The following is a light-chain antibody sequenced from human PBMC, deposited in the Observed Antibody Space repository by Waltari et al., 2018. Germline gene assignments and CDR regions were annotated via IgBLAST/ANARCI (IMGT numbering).Light chain of an antibody. J-gene: IGLJ2*01. Sequence: QSALTQPAPVSGSPGPAIPISCTGSGSDVGSYNLVSWYQQHPGKAPKLMIYEGGKRPSGVSNRFSGSKSGNTASLTISGLQAEDEAHYYCCSYASSSTNVLFGGGTKLTVL. V-gene: IGLV2-23*01. CDR1: GSDVGSYNL. CDR3: CSYASSSTNVL. CDR2: EGG.